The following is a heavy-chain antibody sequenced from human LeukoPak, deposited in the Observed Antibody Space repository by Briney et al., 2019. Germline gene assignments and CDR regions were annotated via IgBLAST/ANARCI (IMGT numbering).Heavy chain of an antibody. CDR2: IYTSGST. Sequence: SETLSLTCTVSGGSISSYYWSWIRQPAGKGLEWIGRIYTSGSTNYNPSLKSRVTMSVDTSKNQFSLKLSSVTAADTAVYYCARVLGSYGDYPSGNYYYGMDVWGQGTTVTVSS. CDR3: ARVLGSYGDYPSGNYYYGMDV. J-gene: IGHJ6*02. D-gene: IGHD4-17*01. CDR1: GGSISSYY. V-gene: IGHV4-4*07.